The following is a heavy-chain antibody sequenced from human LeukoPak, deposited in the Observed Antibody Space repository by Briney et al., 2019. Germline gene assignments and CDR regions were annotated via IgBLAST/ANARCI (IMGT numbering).Heavy chain of an antibody. CDR3: ARGRGYYYDSSGRDY. J-gene: IGHJ4*02. V-gene: IGHV4-34*01. Sequence: PSETLSLTCAVYGGSFSGYYWSWIRQPPGKGLEWIGEINHSGSTNYNPSLKSRVTISVDTSKNQFSLKLSSVTAADTAVYYCARGRGYYYDSSGRDYWGQGTLVTVSS. D-gene: IGHD3-22*01. CDR1: GGSFSGYY. CDR2: INHSGST.